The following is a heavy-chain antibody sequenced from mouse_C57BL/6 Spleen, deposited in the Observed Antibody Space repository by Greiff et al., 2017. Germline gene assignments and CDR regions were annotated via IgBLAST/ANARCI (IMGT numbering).Heavy chain of an antibody. CDR3: ARYDYDVGHFDY. V-gene: IGHV1-69*01. CDR2: IDPSDSYT. J-gene: IGHJ2*01. Sequence: QVQLKQPGAELVMPGASVKLSCKASGYTFTSYWMHWVKQRPGQGLEWIGEIDPSDSYTNYNQKFKGKSTLTVDKSSSTAYMQLSSLTSEDSAVYYCARYDYDVGHFDYWGQGTTLTVSS. D-gene: IGHD2-4*01. CDR1: GYTFTSYW.